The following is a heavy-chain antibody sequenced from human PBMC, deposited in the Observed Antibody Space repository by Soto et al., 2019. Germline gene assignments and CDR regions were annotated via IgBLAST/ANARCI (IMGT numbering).Heavy chain of an antibody. CDR2: IYYSGST. Sequence: SETLSLTCTVSGGSISSGGYYWSWIRQHPGKGLEWIGYIYYSGSTYYNPSLKSRVTISVDTSKNQFSLKLSSVTAADTAVYYCARTGSGYDPCFDYWGQGTLVTVSS. D-gene: IGHD5-12*01. CDR3: ARTGSGYDPCFDY. V-gene: IGHV4-31*03. CDR1: GGSISSGGYY. J-gene: IGHJ4*02.